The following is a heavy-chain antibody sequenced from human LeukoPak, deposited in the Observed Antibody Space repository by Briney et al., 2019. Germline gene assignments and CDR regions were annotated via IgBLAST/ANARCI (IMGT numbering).Heavy chain of an antibody. CDR1: GYTFTSYA. D-gene: IGHD2-2*02. J-gene: IGHJ6*02. CDR2: INAGNGNT. CDR3: ARDQVGYCSSTSCDSGMDV. V-gene: IGHV1-3*01. Sequence: ASVKASCKASGYTFTSYAMHWVRQAPGQRLEWMGWINAGNGNTKYSQKFQGRVTITRDTSASTAYMELSSLRSEDTAVYYCARDQVGYCSSTSCDSGMDVWGQGTTVTVSS.